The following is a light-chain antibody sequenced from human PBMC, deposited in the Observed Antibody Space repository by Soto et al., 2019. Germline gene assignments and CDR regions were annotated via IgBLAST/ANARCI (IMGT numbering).Light chain of an antibody. V-gene: IGLV1-44*01. CDR1: RPNIGSNT. CDR3: AAWDDSLKVVV. Sequence: QAVVTQPPSASGTPGQRVTMSCSGSRPNIGSNTVNWYQQLAGTAPKVLIYSNDQRPSWVPDRFSGSKSGTSASLAISGLQSEDEADYYCAAWDDSLKVVVFGGGTKVTVL. J-gene: IGLJ2*01. CDR2: SND.